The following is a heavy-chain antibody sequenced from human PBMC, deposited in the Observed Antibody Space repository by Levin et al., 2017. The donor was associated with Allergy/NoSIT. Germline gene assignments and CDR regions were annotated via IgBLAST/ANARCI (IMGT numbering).Heavy chain of an antibody. V-gene: IGHV3-23*01. D-gene: IGHD6-13*01. CDR3: AKIIVAGGLGY. CDR1: GFTFNNYA. Sequence: GGSLRLSCAASGFTFNNYAMSWVRQGPGKGLEWVSSISGSGRNTYHADSVKGRFTISRDNSKNTLYLQMNSLRAEDTAEYYCAKIIVAGGLGYWGQGILVTVSS. CDR2: ISGSGRNT. J-gene: IGHJ4*02.